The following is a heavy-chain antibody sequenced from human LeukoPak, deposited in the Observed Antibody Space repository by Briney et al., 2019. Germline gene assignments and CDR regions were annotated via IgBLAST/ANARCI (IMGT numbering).Heavy chain of an antibody. CDR2: ITNDGSST. Sequence: GGSLRLSCVASGFSFSSYWMSWVRQAPGKGLVWVSRITNDGSSTTYADSVKGRFTISRDNAKNMLYLQVSSLRAEDTAVYYCAKVGSSWYYFDYWGQGTLVTVSS. CDR3: AKVGSSWYYFDY. D-gene: IGHD6-13*01. J-gene: IGHJ4*02. CDR1: GFSFSSYW. V-gene: IGHV3-74*01.